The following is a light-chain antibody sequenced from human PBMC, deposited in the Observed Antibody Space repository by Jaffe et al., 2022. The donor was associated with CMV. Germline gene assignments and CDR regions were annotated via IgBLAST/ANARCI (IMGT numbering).Light chain of an antibody. CDR2: NDS. Sequence: SYVLTQPPSVSVAPGKTARIICGGNNIETYSVHWYQQRPGQAPVVIINNDSARSSGIPGRFSGSNSGNTATLTISRVEDGDEADYYCQVWDSNSDQGIFGGGTKLTVL. CDR3: QVWDSNSDQGI. J-gene: IGLJ2*01. CDR1: NIETYS. V-gene: IGLV3-21*04.